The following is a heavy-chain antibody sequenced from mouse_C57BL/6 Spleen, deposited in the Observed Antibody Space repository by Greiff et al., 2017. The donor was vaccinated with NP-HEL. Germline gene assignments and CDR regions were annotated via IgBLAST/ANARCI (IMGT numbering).Heavy chain of an antibody. CDR3: ARWWGTVVDWYFDV. CDR1: GYSFTDYN. D-gene: IGHD1-1*01. Sequence: EVQLQQSGPELVKPGASVKISCKASGYSFTDYNMNWVKQSNGKSLEWIGVINPNYGTTSYNQKFKGKASLTVDQSSSTAYMQLNSLTSEDSAVYYCARWWGTVVDWYFDVWGTGTTVTVSS. V-gene: IGHV1-39*01. CDR2: INPNYGTT. J-gene: IGHJ1*03.